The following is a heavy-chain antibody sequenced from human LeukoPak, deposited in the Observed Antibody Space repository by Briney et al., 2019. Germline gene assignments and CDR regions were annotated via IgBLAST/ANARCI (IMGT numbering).Heavy chain of an antibody. J-gene: IGHJ4*02. CDR3: AKGGEDFWNRIDY. V-gene: IGHV3-23*01. CDR1: GFTFHIYV. D-gene: IGHD3-3*01. CDR2: ISGSGNNT. Sequence: GGSLRLSCAASGFTFHIYVMSWVRQAPGKALEWISGISGSGNNTYYADSVKGRFTISRDNSKNSLYLQMNSLRAEDTALYYCAKGGEDFWNRIDYWGQGTLVTVSS.